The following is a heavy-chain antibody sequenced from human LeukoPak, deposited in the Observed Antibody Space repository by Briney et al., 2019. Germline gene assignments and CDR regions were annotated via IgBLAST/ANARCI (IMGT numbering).Heavy chain of an antibody. CDR3: AKVDILTGAPSVYWYYGMDV. V-gene: IGHV3-30*18. Sequence: PGRSLRLSCAASGFTFSSYGMHWVRQAPGKGLEWVAVISYDGSNKYYADSVKGRFTISRENSKNTLYLQMNSLRAEDTAVYYCAKVDILTGAPSVYWYYGMDVWGKGTTVTVSS. D-gene: IGHD3-9*01. CDR2: ISYDGSNK. J-gene: IGHJ6*04. CDR1: GFTFSSYG.